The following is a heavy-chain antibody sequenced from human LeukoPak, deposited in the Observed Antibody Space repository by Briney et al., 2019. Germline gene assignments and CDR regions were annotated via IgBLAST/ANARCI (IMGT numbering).Heavy chain of an antibody. D-gene: IGHD6-6*01. Sequence: ASVKVSCKASGYTFTGYYMHWVRQAPGQGLEWMGWINPNSGGTNYAQKFQGRVTMTRDTSISTAYMELSRLRSDDTAVYYCAGEFSSSSTYYYYGMDVWGQGTTVTVSS. CDR3: AGEFSSSSTYYYYGMDV. V-gene: IGHV1-2*02. CDR2: INPNSGGT. J-gene: IGHJ6*02. CDR1: GYTFTGYY.